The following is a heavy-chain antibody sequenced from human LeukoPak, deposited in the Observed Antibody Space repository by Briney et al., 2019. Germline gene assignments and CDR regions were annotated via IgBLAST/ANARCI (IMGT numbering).Heavy chain of an antibody. Sequence: GESLKISCQGSGYSFTSYWIGWVRQMPGKGLEWMGIIYPGDSDTRYSPSFQGQVTISADKSISTAYLQWSSLKASDTAMYYCARHSVAAAGTPDFDYWGQGTLVTVSS. CDR2: IYPGDSDT. CDR1: GYSFTSYW. J-gene: IGHJ4*02. CDR3: ARHSVAAAGTPDFDY. D-gene: IGHD6-13*01. V-gene: IGHV5-51*01.